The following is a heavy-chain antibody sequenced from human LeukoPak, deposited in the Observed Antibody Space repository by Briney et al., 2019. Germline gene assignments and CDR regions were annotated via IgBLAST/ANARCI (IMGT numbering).Heavy chain of an antibody. D-gene: IGHD3-3*01. J-gene: IGHJ4*02. Sequence: PGGSLRPSCAASGFTFSSYWMSWVRQAPGRGLEWVANIRQDGSEKYYVDSVKGRFTISRDNAKNSLYLQMNSLGAEDTAVYYCARGAEYDSWSDHYRVDYFDYWGQGTLVTVSS. CDR2: IRQDGSEK. CDR3: ARGAEYDSWSDHYRVDYFDY. CDR1: GFTFSSYW. V-gene: IGHV3-7*01.